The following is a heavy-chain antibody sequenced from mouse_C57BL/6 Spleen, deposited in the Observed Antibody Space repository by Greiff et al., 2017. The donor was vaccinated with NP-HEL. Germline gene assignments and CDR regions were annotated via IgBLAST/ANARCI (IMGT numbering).Heavy chain of an antibody. CDR1: GYTFTSYW. J-gene: IGHJ3*01. CDR3: ARRESRTWFAY. CDR2: IYPSDSET. Sequence: VQLKQPGAELVRPGSSVKLSCKASGYTFTSYWMDWVKQRPGQGLEWIGNIYPSDSETHYNQKFKDKATLTVDKSSSTAYMQLSSLTSEDSAVYYCARRESRTWFAYWGQGTLVTVSA. V-gene: IGHV1-61*01.